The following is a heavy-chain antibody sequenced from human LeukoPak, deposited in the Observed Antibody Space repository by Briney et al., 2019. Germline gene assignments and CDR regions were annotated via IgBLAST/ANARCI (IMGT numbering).Heavy chain of an antibody. CDR1: GYSFASYW. V-gene: IGHV5-51*01. CDR3: ARHSAIAVAATPTDY. Sequence: GESLKISCKASGYSFASYWIAWVRQMPGKGLEWRGIIYPGDSDTRYSPSFQGQVTISVDKSINTAYLQWSSLKASDTAMYYCARHSAIAVAATPTDYWGQGTLVTVSS. D-gene: IGHD6-19*01. J-gene: IGHJ4*02. CDR2: IYPGDSDT.